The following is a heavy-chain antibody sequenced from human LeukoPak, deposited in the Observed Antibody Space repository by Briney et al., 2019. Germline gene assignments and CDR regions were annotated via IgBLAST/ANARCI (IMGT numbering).Heavy chain of an antibody. J-gene: IGHJ4*02. V-gene: IGHV3-7*01. CDR1: GFTFSNFY. CDR2: INLDGSEK. D-gene: IGHD2-21*01. CDR3: ARRVPRALGGAIDK. Sequence: PGGSLRLSCAASGFTFSNFYMSWVRQAPGKGLEWVAKINLDGSEKDYVDSVKGRFTISRDNAKSSIYLQINSLSAEDTAIYYCARRVPRALGGAIDKWGQGSLVTVSS.